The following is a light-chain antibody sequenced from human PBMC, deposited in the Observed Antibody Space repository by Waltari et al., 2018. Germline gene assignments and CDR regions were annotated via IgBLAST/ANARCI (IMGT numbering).Light chain of an antibody. J-gene: IGLJ3*02. Sequence: QYALTQPRSVSGSPGQSVTLPCTGSASDVGSYRFVSWYQQHPGKAPKLILHDVSTRPSGVPDRFSGSKSDNTAYLTISGLQAGDEADYYCCSYAGSHTWVFGGGTTLTVL. CDR1: ASDVGSYRF. CDR2: DVS. CDR3: CSYAGSHTWV. V-gene: IGLV2-11*01.